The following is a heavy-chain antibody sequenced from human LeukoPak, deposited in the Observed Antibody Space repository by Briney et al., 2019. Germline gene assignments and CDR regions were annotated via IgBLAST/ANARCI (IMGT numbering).Heavy chain of an antibody. CDR2: FDPEDGET. D-gene: IGHD3-3*01. V-gene: IGHV1-24*01. CDR1: GYTLTELS. CDR3: ATAIVFWPYEYFQH. J-gene: IGHJ1*01. Sequence: ASVKVSCKVSGYTLTELSMHWVRQAPGKGLEWMGGFDPEDGETIYAQKFQGRVTMTEDTSTDTAYMELSSLRSGDTAVYYCATAIVFWPYEYFQHWGQGTLVTVSS.